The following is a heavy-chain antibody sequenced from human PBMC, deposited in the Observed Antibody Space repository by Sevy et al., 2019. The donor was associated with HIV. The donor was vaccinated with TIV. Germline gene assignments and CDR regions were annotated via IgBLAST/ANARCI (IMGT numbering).Heavy chain of an antibody. CDR1: GYTLTELS. Sequence: ASVKVSCKVSGYTLTELSMHWVRQAPGKGLEWMGRFDPEDGERIYAQRFLGRVTITEDTSTDTAYMELSRLSSEDTAVYYCASAREYYSDNSGYLDYWGQGTLVTVSS. CDR3: ASAREYYSDNSGYLDY. V-gene: IGHV1-24*01. J-gene: IGHJ4*02. D-gene: IGHD3-22*01. CDR2: FDPEDGER.